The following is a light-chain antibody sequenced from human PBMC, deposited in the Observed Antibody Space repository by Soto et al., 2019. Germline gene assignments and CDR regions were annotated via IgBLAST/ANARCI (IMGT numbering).Light chain of an antibody. Sequence: ENVLTQFPGTLSLSPGERATLSCRASQSVSSSSLAWYQQKPGQAPRLLIYGASSRATGIPNRFSGSGSGTDFTLTISRLEPEDFAVYYCQQYGSSPWTFGQGTKVDIK. V-gene: IGKV3-20*01. CDR3: QQYGSSPWT. CDR1: QSVSSSS. J-gene: IGKJ1*01. CDR2: GAS.